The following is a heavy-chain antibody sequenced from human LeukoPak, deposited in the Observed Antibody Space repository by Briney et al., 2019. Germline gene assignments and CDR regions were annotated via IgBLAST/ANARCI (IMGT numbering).Heavy chain of an antibody. V-gene: IGHV4-59*12. CDR3: AREGETGDYSLYFDY. J-gene: IGHJ4*02. CDR2: IYYSGST. D-gene: IGHD4-17*01. CDR1: GGSISSYY. Sequence: SETLSLTCSVSGGSISSYYWSWIRQPPGKGLEWIGYIYYSGSTNYNPSLKSRVTISVDTSKNQFSLKLSSVTAADTAVYYCAREGETGDYSLYFDYWGQGTLVTVSS.